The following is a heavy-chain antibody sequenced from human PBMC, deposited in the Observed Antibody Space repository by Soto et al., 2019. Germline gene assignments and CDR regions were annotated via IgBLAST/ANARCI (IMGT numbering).Heavy chain of an antibody. CDR2: IDWDDDK. CDR1: GFSLSTSGMC. CDR3: ARIRYSSSRYYYYGMDV. D-gene: IGHD6-6*01. Sequence: GSGPTLVNPTQTLTLTCTFSGFSLSTSGMCVSWIRRPPGKALEWLALIDWDDDKYYSTSLKTRLTISKDTSKNQVVLTMTNMDPVDTATYYCARIRYSSSRYYYYGMDVWGQGTTVTVSS. V-gene: IGHV2-70*01. J-gene: IGHJ6*02.